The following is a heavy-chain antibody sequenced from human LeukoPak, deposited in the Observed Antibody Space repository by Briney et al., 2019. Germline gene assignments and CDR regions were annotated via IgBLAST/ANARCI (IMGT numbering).Heavy chain of an antibody. Sequence: PGGSLRLSCAASGFTFSSYGMHWVRQAPGKGLEWVAFIRYDGSNKYYADSVKGRFTISRDNSKNTLYLQMNSLRAEDTAVYYCAKDKEWFGVLFPLNICGQETMVTVSS. V-gene: IGHV3-30*02. CDR1: GFTFSSYG. J-gene: IGHJ3*02. CDR2: IRYDGSNK. CDR3: AKDKEWFGVLFPLNI. D-gene: IGHD3-10*01.